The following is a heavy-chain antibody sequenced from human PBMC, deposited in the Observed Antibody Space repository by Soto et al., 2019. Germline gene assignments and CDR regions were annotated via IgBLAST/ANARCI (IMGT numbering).Heavy chain of an antibody. V-gene: IGHV1-69*02. Sequence: QVQLVQSGAEVKKPGSSVKVSCKASGGTFSSYTINWVRQAPGQGLEWVGRIIPILGIAKNAQKFQGRVTSTADKSAIAAYMELSSLRSEDTAVYFCAAESGATSAWGQGTLVTVSS. CDR1: GGTFSSYT. CDR2: IIPILGIA. J-gene: IGHJ4*02. D-gene: IGHD2-15*01. CDR3: AAESGATSA.